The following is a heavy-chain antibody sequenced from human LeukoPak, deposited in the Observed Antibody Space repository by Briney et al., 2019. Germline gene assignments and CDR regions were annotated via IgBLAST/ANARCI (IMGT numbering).Heavy chain of an antibody. J-gene: IGHJ3*02. D-gene: IGHD3-22*01. CDR2: INPSGGST. CDR3: ARDMYYYDSSGYYFGAFDI. V-gene: IGHV1-46*01. CDR1: GYTFTSYY. Sequence: GASVKVSCKASGYTFTSYYMHWVRQAPGQGLEWMGIINPSGGSTSYAQKFQGRVTMTRDMSTSTVYMELSSLRSDDTAVYYCARDMYYYDSSGYYFGAFDIWGQGTMVTVSS.